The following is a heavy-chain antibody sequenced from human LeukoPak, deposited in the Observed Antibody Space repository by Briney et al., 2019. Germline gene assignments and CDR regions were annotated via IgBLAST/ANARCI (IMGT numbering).Heavy chain of an antibody. CDR3: AKERGYGDYPYYYGMDV. Sequence: GGSLRLSCAASGFTVSSNYMSWVRQAPGKGLEWVSVIYSGGSTYYADSVKGRFTISRDNSKNTLYLQMNSLRAEDTAVYYCAKERGYGDYPYYYGMDVWGQGTTVTVSS. D-gene: IGHD4-17*01. CDR2: IYSGGST. J-gene: IGHJ6*02. CDR1: GFTVSSNY. V-gene: IGHV3-53*01.